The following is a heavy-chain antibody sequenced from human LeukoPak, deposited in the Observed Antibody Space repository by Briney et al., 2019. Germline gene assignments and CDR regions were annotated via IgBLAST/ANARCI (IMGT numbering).Heavy chain of an antibody. V-gene: IGHV3-30*14. CDR1: GFTFSNYA. CDR3: ARDLGITVVQQHFFDF. D-gene: IGHD6-19*01. Sequence: PGGSLRLSCAASGFTFSNYAMHWVRQAPGKGLEWVAVISYDGTNKYYPDSVKGRFTISRDNSKNTLFLQMNSLRAEDTAVYYCARDLGITVVQQHFFDFWGQGTLVTVSS. CDR2: ISYDGTNK. J-gene: IGHJ4*02.